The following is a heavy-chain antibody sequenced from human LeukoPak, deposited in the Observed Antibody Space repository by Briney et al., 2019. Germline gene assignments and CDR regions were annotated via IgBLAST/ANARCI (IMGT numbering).Heavy chain of an antibody. Sequence: SVKVSCKASGYTFTSYGISWVRQAPGQGLEWMGGIIPIFGTANYAQKFQGRVTITADESTSTAYMELSSLRSEDTAVYYCARMGGAAAGTIEQETEYFQHWGQGTLVTVSS. D-gene: IGHD6-13*01. V-gene: IGHV1-69*13. J-gene: IGHJ1*01. CDR1: GYTFTSYG. CDR2: IIPIFGTA. CDR3: ARMGGAAAGTIEQETEYFQH.